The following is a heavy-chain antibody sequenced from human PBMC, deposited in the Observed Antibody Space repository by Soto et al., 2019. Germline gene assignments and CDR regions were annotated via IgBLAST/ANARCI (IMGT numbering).Heavy chain of an antibody. V-gene: IGHV4-34*01. D-gene: IGHD3-3*01. CDR2: INHSGST. Sequence: QVQLQQWGAGLLKPSETLSLTCAVYGGSFSGYYWSWISQPPGKGLEWIGEINHSGSTNYNPSLKSRVTISVDTSKNQFSLKLSSVTAADTAVYYCARARPKAFWSGYYTRWFDPWGQGTLVTVSS. CDR1: GGSFSGYY. CDR3: ARARPKAFWSGYYTRWFDP. J-gene: IGHJ5*02.